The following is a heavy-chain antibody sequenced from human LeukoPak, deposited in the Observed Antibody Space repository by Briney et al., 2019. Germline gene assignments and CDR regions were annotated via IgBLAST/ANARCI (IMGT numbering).Heavy chain of an antibody. V-gene: IGHV4-38-2*02. Sequence: SETLSLTCTVSGYSIGSGYYWGWIRQPPGKGLEWIGSIYHSGSTYYNPSLKSRVTISVDTSKNQFSLKLSSVTAADTAVYYCALMYYDILTGTEYFQHWGQGTLVTVSS. CDR3: ALMYYDILTGTEYFQH. CDR2: IYHSGST. J-gene: IGHJ1*01. CDR1: GYSIGSGYY. D-gene: IGHD3-9*01.